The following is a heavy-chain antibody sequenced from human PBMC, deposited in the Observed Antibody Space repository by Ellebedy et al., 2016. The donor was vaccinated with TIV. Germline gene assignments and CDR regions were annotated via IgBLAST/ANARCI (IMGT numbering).Heavy chain of an antibody. Sequence: MPSETLSLTCAISGDTVSNNSAAWNCIRQSPSRGLEWLGRTYYRSEWYGDYAESVRSRITINPDRFKNQFSLHLKSVTPEDTAIYYCVRGGPSWFDPWGQGTLVTVSS. J-gene: IGHJ5*02. CDR1: GDTVSNNSAA. CDR2: TYYRSEWYG. CDR3: VRGGPSWFDP. V-gene: IGHV6-1*01.